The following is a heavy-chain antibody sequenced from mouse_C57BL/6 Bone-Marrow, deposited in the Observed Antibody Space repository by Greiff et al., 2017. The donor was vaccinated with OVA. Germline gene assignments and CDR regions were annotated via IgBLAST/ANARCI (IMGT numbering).Heavy chain of an antibody. D-gene: IGHD1-1*01. CDR3: ARRGYGSSYSDY. CDR1: GYTFTDYN. V-gene: IGHV1-22*01. J-gene: IGHJ2*01. Sequence: VQLKQSGPELVKPGASVKMSCKASGYTFTDYNMHWVKQSHGKSLEWIGYINPNNGGTSYNQKFKGKATLTVNKSSSTAYMELRSLTSEDSAVYYGARRGYGSSYSDYWGQGTTLTVSS. CDR2: INPNNGGT.